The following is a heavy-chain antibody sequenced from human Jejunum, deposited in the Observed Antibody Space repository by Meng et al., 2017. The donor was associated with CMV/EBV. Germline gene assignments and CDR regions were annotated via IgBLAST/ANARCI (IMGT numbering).Heavy chain of an antibody. D-gene: IGHD1-1*01. CDR2: AYYSGSA. V-gene: IGHV4-59*11. CDR3: ARGLGHASNNSHDY. CDR1: GDSLRSHY. J-gene: IGHJ4*02. Sequence: VSGDSLRSHYWSWIRQPPGKGLEWIGYAYYSGSATYTPSLRSRVTISVDMSKNHFSLNLRSVTAADTAMYFCARGLGHASNNSHDYWGQGTLVTVSS.